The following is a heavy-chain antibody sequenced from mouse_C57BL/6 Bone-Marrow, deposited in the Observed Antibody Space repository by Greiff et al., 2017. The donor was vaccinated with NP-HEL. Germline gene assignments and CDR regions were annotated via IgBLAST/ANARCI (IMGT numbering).Heavy chain of an antibody. CDR1: GFTFTDYY. V-gene: IGHV7-3*01. CDR2: IRNKANGYTT. Sequence: EVQVVESGGGLVQPGGSLSLSCAASGFTFTDYYMSWVRQPPGKALEWLGFIRNKANGYTTEYSASVKGRFTTSRDNSQSILYLQMNARRAEDSATYYCARYKGGYYVDYAMDYWGQGTSVTVAS. J-gene: IGHJ4*01. CDR3: ARYKGGYYVDYAMDY. D-gene: IGHD2-3*01.